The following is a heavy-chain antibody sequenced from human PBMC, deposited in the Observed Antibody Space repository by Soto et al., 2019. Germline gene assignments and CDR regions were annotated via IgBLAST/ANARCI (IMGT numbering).Heavy chain of an antibody. CDR1: GGSISSGGYY. CDR2: IYYSGNT. D-gene: IGHD1-26*01. J-gene: IGHJ4*02. Sequence: SETLSLTCTVSGGSISSGGYYWSWIRQHPGKGLEWIGYIYYSGNTYYSPSLKSRVTISVDTATNQFSLKLSSVTAADTAVYYCARGWVQSHYFDYWGQGTLVTVSS. V-gene: IGHV4-31*03. CDR3: ARGWVQSHYFDY.